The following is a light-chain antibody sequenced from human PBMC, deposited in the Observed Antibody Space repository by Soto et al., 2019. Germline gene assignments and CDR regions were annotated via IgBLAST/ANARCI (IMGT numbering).Light chain of an antibody. CDR3: QQYGSSPPIT. J-gene: IGKJ5*01. CDR2: GAS. V-gene: IGKV3-20*01. CDR1: QSVSSSY. Sequence: EIVLTQSPGTLSLSPGEGDTLSCRASQSVSSSYLAWYQQKPGQAPRLLIYGASSRATGIPDRFSGSGSGTDFTLTISRREPEDFAVYYCQQYGSSPPITFGQGTRLEIK.